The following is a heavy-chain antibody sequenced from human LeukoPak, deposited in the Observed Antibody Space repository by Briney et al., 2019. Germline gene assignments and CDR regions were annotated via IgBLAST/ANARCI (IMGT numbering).Heavy chain of an antibody. CDR1: GGSFSGYY. CDR3: ARGWPQLKAFDI. CDR2: IHHSGST. V-gene: IGHV4-34*01. D-gene: IGHD5-24*01. J-gene: IGHJ3*02. Sequence: SETLSLTCAVYGGSFSGYYWSWIRQPPGKGLEWIGEIHHSGSTNYNPSLTSGVTISVDTSKNLFSLRLSSVTAADTAVYYCARGWPQLKAFDIWGQGTMVTVSS.